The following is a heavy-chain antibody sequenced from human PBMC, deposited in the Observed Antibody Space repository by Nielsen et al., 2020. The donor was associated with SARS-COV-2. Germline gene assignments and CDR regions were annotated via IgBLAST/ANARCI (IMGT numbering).Heavy chain of an antibody. CDR2: IWYDGSNK. V-gene: IGHV3-33*06. J-gene: IGHJ2*01. Sequence: GGSLRLSCAASGFTFSSYGMHWVRQAPGKGLEWVAVIWYDGSNKYYADSVKGRFTISRDNSKNTLYLQMNSLRAEDTAVYYCAKERIVVVILGNLGYFDLWGRGTLVTVSS. CDR3: AKERIVVVILGNLGYFDL. D-gene: IGHD3-22*01. CDR1: GFTFSSYG.